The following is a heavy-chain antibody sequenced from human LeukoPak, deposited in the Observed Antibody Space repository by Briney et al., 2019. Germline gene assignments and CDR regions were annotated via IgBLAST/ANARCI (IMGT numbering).Heavy chain of an antibody. D-gene: IGHD5-12*01. J-gene: IGHJ4*02. CDR2: LNGSGGST. CDR1: GFLFSSYY. Sequence: PGGSLRLLCGASGFLFSSYYMRWVRQARGKGREWVSVLNGSGGSTFYAHYVKGRFNISRHNSKNKLYLQMNSRGSQDTTVYYCAKVWAPWLIDFWGQGTLVSVSS. CDR3: AKVWAPWLIDF. V-gene: IGHV3-23*01.